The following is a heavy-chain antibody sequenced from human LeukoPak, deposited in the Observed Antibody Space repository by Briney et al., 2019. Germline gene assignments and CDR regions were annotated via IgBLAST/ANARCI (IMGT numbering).Heavy chain of an antibody. Sequence: GGSLRLSCAASGFTFSNYAMHWVRQAPGKGLEWVTFIRYDGSNKYYAESVKGRFTISRDNSKNTLYLQMNSLRAEDTAVYYCAKERDYSYYWGQGTLVTVSS. J-gene: IGHJ4*02. CDR1: GFTFSNYA. CDR2: IRYDGSNK. D-gene: IGHD4-11*01. CDR3: AKERDYSYY. V-gene: IGHV3-30*02.